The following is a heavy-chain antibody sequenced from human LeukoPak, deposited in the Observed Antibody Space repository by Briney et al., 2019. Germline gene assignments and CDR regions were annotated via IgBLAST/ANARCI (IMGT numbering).Heavy chain of an antibody. V-gene: IGHV1-69*13. CDR2: IILGTA. Sequence: SVKVSCKASGGTFSSYAISWVRQAPGQGLEWMGGIILGTANYAQKFQGRVTITADESTSTAYMELSSLRSEDTAVYYCARDQLLGYFDYWGQGTLVTVSS. CDR1: GGTFSSYA. D-gene: IGHD2-2*01. J-gene: IGHJ4*02. CDR3: ARDQLLGYFDY.